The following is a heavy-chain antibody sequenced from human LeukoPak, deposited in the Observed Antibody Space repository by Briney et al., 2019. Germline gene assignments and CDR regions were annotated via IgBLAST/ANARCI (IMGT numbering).Heavy chain of an antibody. CDR3: AKDGAAKTYYYYYYMDV. Sequence: PGGSLRLSCAASGFTFSSYAMSWVRQAPGKGLEWVAVTSYDESNKYYADSVKGRFTISRDNSKNTLYLQMNSLRAEDTAVYYCAKDGAAKTYYYYYYMDVWGKGTTVTVSS. CDR2: TSYDESNK. CDR1: GFTFSSYA. J-gene: IGHJ6*03. D-gene: IGHD1-26*01. V-gene: IGHV3-30-3*01.